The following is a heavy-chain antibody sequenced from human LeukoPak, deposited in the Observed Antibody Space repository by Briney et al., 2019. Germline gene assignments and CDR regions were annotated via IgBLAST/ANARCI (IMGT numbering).Heavy chain of an antibody. J-gene: IGHJ6*03. CDR3: ARGFVPPGQLDYHYMDV. Sequence: SETLSLTCTVSGGSISGYYWDWIRQPPGKGLEWIGSIYYSGSTYYNPSLKSRVTISVDTSKNQFSLKLSSVTAADTAVYYCARGFVPPGQLDYHYMDVWGKGTTVTVSS. V-gene: IGHV4-39*01. D-gene: IGHD1-1*01. CDR2: IYYSGST. CDR1: GGSISGYY.